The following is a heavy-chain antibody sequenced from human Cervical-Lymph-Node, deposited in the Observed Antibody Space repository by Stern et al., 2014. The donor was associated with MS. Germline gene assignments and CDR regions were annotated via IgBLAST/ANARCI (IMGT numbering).Heavy chain of an antibody. V-gene: IGHV3-9*01. CDR1: GFSFDAYA. J-gene: IGHJ4*02. D-gene: IGHD2-15*01. CDR3: AREGALSGHRAYYFDY. Sequence: EEQLVESGGGLVQPGRSLRLSCAASGFSFDAYAMHWVRQTPGKGLEWVSGISWNGGHIGYADSVKGRFTISRDNVKNSLYLQMNSLRPEDTALYYCAREGALSGHRAYYFDYWGQGTLVTVSS. CDR2: ISWNGGHI.